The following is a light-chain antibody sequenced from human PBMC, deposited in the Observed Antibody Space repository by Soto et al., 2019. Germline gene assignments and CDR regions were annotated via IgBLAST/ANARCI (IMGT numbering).Light chain of an antibody. CDR2: DAS. V-gene: IGKV3-20*01. J-gene: IGKJ4*01. CDR3: QQYGSSPPLT. Sequence: FVLRQAPGTLSWSSGERATLSVRAIHAVRNNYLSCYQQKPGQAPRLLIYDASSRATGIPDRFSGSGSGTDFTLTISRLEPEDFAVYSCQQYGSSPPLTFGGGTKVDIK. CDR1: HAVRNNY.